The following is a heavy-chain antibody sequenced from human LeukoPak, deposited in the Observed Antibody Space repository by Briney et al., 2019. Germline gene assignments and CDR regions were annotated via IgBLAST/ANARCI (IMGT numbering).Heavy chain of an antibody. CDR2: VNPHSSGT. V-gene: IGHV1-2*02. CDR3: ARDIGDYYGSGSYWLL. D-gene: IGHD3-10*01. Sequence: ASAKVSCKASGYSFIDYYIHWVRQAPGQGLEWMGWVNPHSSGTKFAQKFQGRVTMTRDTSINTAYMEVSSLRSDDTAVYYCARDIGDYYGSGSYWLLWGQGTLVTVAS. CDR1: GYSFIDYY. J-gene: IGHJ4*02.